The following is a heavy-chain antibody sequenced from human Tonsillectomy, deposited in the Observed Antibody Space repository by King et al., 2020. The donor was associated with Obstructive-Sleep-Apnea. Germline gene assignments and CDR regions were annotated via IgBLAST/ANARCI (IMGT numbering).Heavy chain of an antibody. V-gene: IGHV4-4*07. CDR1: GGSISSYY. Sequence: QLQESGPGLVKPSETLSLTCTVSGGSISSYYWSWIRQPAGKGLEWIGRIYTSGSTNYNPSLKSRVTMSVDTSKNQFSRKLSSVTAADTAVYYCARGYCSGGSCLSYNWFDPWGQGTLVTVSS. J-gene: IGHJ5*02. CDR3: ARGYCSGGSCLSYNWFDP. D-gene: IGHD2-15*01. CDR2: IYTSGST.